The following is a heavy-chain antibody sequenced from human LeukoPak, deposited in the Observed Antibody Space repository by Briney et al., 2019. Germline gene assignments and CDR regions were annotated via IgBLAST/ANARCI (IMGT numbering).Heavy chain of an antibody. J-gene: IGHJ4*02. Sequence: PSETLSLTCTVSGVSISTSRYYWSWIRQPAGKGLEWIGYAYYSGSTNYNPSLKSRVTISVDTSKNQFSLRLSSVTSADTAVYYCARDSIHRRTTPFDYWGQGTLVTVSS. CDR1: GVSISTSRYY. CDR3: ARDSIHRRTTPFDY. V-gene: IGHV4-61*10. D-gene: IGHD1-7*01. CDR2: AYYSGST.